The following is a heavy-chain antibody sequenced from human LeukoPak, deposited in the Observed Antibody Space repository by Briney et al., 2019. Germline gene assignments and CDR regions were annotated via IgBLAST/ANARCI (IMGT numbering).Heavy chain of an antibody. Sequence: GASVKVSCKASGYTFTSYYMHWVRQAPGQGLEWMGIINPSGGSTSYAQKFQGRVTMTRDTSTSTVYMELSSLRSEDTAVYYCARDFLGSPAVAGTGWGDYWGQGTLVTVSS. CDR1: GYTFTSYY. V-gene: IGHV1-46*01. D-gene: IGHD6-19*01. J-gene: IGHJ4*02. CDR3: ARDFLGSPAVAGTGWGDY. CDR2: INPSGGST.